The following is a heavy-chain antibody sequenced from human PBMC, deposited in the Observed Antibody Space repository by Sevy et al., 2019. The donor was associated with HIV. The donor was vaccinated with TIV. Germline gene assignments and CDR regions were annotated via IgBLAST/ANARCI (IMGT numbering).Heavy chain of an antibody. Sequence: GGSLRLSCAASGFTFSSYAMHWVRQAPGKGLEWVAVISYDGSNKYYADSVKGRFTISRDNSKNTLYLQMNSLRAEDTAVYYCARSISGSYFFVAFDIWGQGTMVTVSS. CDR2: ISYDGSNK. V-gene: IGHV3-30-3*01. D-gene: IGHD3-10*01. CDR3: ARSISGSYFFVAFDI. J-gene: IGHJ3*02. CDR1: GFTFSSYA.